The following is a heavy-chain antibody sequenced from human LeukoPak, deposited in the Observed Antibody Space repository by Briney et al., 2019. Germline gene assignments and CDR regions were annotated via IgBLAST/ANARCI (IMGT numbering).Heavy chain of an antibody. Sequence: SETLSPTCTVSGGSISSYYWIWIRQPPGKGLEWIGYIYYTGGTNYIPSLKSRVTISLDTSKSQFSLKLNSVTAADTAVYYCARGATPYYYFDYWGQGTLVTVSS. J-gene: IGHJ4*02. D-gene: IGHD1-26*01. V-gene: IGHV4-59*01. CDR3: ARGATPYYYFDY. CDR1: GGSISSYY. CDR2: IYYTGGT.